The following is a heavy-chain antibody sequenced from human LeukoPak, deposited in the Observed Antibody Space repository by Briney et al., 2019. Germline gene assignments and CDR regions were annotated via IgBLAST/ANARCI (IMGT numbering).Heavy chain of an antibody. CDR3: AVELVAGRAFDI. D-gene: IGHD2-21*01. Sequence: SETLSLTCAVYGGSFSGYYWNWIRQPPGKELEWIGEINHSGSTKYNPSLKSRVTISVDASKNRFSLKLRSVTAADTAVYYCAVELVAGRAFDIWGQGTMVTVSS. CDR2: INHSGST. CDR1: GGSFSGYY. J-gene: IGHJ3*02. V-gene: IGHV4-34*01.